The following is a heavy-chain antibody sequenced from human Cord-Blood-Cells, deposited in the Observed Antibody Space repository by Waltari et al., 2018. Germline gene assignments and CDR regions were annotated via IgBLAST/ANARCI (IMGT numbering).Heavy chain of an antibody. CDR1: GGSFSGYY. J-gene: IGHJ5*02. CDR2: INHSGST. D-gene: IGHD1-7*01. V-gene: IGHV4-34*01. CDR3: ASLKNYNWFDP. Sequence: QVQLQQWGAGLLKPSETLSLTCAVYGGSFSGYYWSWIRQPPGKGLEWIGEINHSGSTNYNPSLKSRVPISVDTSKNQFSLKLSSVTAADTAVYYCASLKNYNWFDPWGQGTLVTVSS.